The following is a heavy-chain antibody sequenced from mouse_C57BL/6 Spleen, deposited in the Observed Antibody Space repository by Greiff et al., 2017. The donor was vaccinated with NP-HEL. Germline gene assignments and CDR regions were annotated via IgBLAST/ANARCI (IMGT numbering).Heavy chain of an antibody. J-gene: IGHJ1*03. CDR2: IDPSDSYT. D-gene: IGHD2-4*01. Sequence: VQLQQPGAELVMPGASVKLSCKASGYTFTSYWMHWVKQRPGQGLEWIGEIDPSDSYTNYNQKFKGKSTLTVDKSSSTAYMQLSSLTSEDSAVYYCARGGLRRGKYFDVWGTGTTVTVSS. V-gene: IGHV1-69*01. CDR3: ARGGLRRGKYFDV. CDR1: GYTFTSYW.